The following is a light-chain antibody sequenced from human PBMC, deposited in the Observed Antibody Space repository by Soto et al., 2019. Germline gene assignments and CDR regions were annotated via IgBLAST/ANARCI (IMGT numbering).Light chain of an antibody. Sequence: QSVLTQPASVSGSPGQSITISCTGTSSDVGGYNFVSWYQQHPGKAPKLMIYEVNDRPSGVSNRFSGSKSGNTASLTISGLQAEDEADYYCSSYASSSTLVFGPGTKVTV. CDR2: EVN. J-gene: IGLJ1*01. V-gene: IGLV2-14*01. CDR1: SSDVGGYNF. CDR3: SSYASSSTLV.